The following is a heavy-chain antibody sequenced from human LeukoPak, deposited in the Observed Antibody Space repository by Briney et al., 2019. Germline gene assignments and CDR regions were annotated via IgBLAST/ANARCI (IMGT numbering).Heavy chain of an antibody. Sequence: GGSLRLSCAASGFTFSNYAMRWVRQAPGKGLEWVSGISGSGDSTYYADSVKGRFTISRDNSKNTLYLQMNSLRAEDTAVYCCARRSGIAVAGAFDYRGQGTLVTVSS. CDR1: GFTFSNYA. CDR3: ARRSGIAVAGAFDY. D-gene: IGHD6-19*01. CDR2: ISGSGDST. V-gene: IGHV3-23*01. J-gene: IGHJ4*02.